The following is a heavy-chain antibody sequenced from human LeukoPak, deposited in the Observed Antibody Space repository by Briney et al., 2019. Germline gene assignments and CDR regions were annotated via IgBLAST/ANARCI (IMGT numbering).Heavy chain of an antibody. CDR2: INPNSGGT. D-gene: IGHD2-15*01. CDR3: ARDYVPDCSGGSCHDWFDP. V-gene: IGHV1-2*02. CDR1: RYTFTGYY. Sequence: ASVKVSCKVSRYTFTGYYMHWVRQAPGQSLEWMGWINPNSGGTNYAQKFQGRVTMTRDTSISTAYMELSRLRSDDTAVYYCARDYVPDCSGGSCHDWFDPWGQGTLVTVSS. J-gene: IGHJ5*02.